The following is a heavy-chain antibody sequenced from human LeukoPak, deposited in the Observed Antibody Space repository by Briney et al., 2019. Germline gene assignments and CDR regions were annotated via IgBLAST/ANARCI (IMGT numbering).Heavy chain of an antibody. CDR3: ARGLRYSSSPSPWFDP. CDR1: AGSISSSSYF. J-gene: IGHJ5*02. Sequence: SETLSLTCSVSAGSISSSSYFWGWIRQPPGMGLEWIGTIYYSGSTFYNPSLKSRVTISVDTSKSQFSLKLSSVTAADTAVYYCARGLRYSSSPSPWFDPWGQGTLVTVSS. CDR2: IYYSGST. V-gene: IGHV4-39*01. D-gene: IGHD6-6*01.